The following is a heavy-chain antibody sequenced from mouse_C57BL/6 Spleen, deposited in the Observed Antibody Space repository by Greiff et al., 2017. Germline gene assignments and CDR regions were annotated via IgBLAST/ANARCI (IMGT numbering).Heavy chain of an antibody. D-gene: IGHD3-3*01. V-gene: IGHV1-18*01. CDR1: GYTFTDYN. CDR3: ARGWDFDY. CDR2: INPNNGGT. J-gene: IGHJ2*01. Sequence: VQLQQSGPELVQPGASVKIPCKASGYTFTDYNMDWVKQSPGKSLEWIGDINPNNGGTIYTPKFTGKATLTVDTSSSTAYMELRSLTSEDAAVYYCARGWDFDYWGQGTTLTGSS.